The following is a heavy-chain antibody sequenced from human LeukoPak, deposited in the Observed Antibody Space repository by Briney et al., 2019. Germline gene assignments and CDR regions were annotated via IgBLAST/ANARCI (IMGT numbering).Heavy chain of an antibody. D-gene: IGHD5-12*01. Sequence: KASETLSLTCAVYGGSFSGYFWGWIRQSPGKGLDWIGEINHSGSTNYNPSLKSRVTISVDTSKNQFSLKLNSVTAADTAVYYCARIQTGLRRDPDDCWSQGTLVTVSS. V-gene: IGHV4-34*01. CDR2: INHSGST. CDR3: ARIQTGLRRDPDDC. J-gene: IGHJ4*02. CDR1: GGSFSGYF.